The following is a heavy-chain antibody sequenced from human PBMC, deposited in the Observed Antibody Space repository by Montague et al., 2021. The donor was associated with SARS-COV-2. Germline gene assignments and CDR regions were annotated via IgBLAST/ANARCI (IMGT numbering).Heavy chain of an antibody. Sequence: ETLSLTCAVYGASFSGYYWSWIRQPPGKGLEWIGEINHSGSTNYNPSLKSGVTISVDTSKNQFSLKLSSVTAADTAVYYCTREGYQVLWSDYYYYGMDVWGQGTTVTVSS. CDR2: INHSGST. CDR3: TREGYQVLWSDYYYYGMDV. J-gene: IGHJ6*02. V-gene: IGHV4-34*01. D-gene: IGHD2-2*01. CDR1: GASFSGYY.